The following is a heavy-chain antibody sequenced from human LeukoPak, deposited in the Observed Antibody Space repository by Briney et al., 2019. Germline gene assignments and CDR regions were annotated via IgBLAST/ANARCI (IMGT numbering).Heavy chain of an antibody. CDR1: GGTFSSYV. CDR3: ARDKTYYYDSSGYYNFDY. CDR2: IIPIFGTA. V-gene: IGHV1-69*05. Sequence: SVKVSCKASGGTFSSYVISWVRQAPGQGLEWMGRIIPIFGTANYAQKFQGRVTITTDESTSTAYMELSSLRSEDTAVYYCARDKTYYYDSSGYYNFDYWVQGTLVGVSS. J-gene: IGHJ4*02. D-gene: IGHD3-22*01.